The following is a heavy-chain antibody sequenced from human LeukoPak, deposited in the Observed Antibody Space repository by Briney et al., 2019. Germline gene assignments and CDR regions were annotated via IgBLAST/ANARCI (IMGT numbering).Heavy chain of an antibody. CDR3: ARVLRLGEFVDY. Sequence: PSVTLSLTCTVSGGSISSYYWSWIRQPPGKGLEWIGYIYYSGSTNYNPSLKSRVTISVDTSKNQFSLKLSSVTAADTAVYYCARVLRLGEFVDYWGQGTQVTVSS. CDR2: IYYSGST. D-gene: IGHD3-16*01. V-gene: IGHV4-59*01. CDR1: GGSISSYY. J-gene: IGHJ4*02.